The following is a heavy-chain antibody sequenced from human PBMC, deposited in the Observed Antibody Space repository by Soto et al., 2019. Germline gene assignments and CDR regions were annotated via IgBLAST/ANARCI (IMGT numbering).Heavy chain of an antibody. D-gene: IGHD3-10*01. CDR2: INTGASRN. J-gene: IGHJ4*01. V-gene: IGHV3-7*01. CDR3: ARDSGYGSVNSVNHYLDY. CDR1: GFSFRWYW. Sequence: GGSLRRSCAASGFSFRWYWMSWVRHAPGEELESVVTINTGASRNKYVDSVNGSFIVSRDNAKNSVYLQMDKLRSGDTAVYYCARDSGYGSVNSVNHYLDYWGHGTLVTDS.